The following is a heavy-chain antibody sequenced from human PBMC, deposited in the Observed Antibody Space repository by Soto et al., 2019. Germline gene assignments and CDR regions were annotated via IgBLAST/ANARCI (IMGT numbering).Heavy chain of an antibody. D-gene: IGHD3-16*02. Sequence: ASVKVSCKASGHIFRNYALNWVRQAPGQGLEWMGGIIPMFGTTSYAQNFQGRVTITAVESTSTAYMELSSLRSDDTAIYYCARDLSARRDIRGNYRPYYFDFWGQGTLVTVSS. CDR1: GHIFRNYA. J-gene: IGHJ4*02. CDR2: IIPMFGTT. CDR3: ARDLSARRDIRGNYRPYYFDF. V-gene: IGHV1-69*13.